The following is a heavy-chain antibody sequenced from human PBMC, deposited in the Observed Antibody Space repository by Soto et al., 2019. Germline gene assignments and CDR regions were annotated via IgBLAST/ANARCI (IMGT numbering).Heavy chain of an antibody. CDR2: INSDGSST. CDR1: GFTFSSYW. CDR3: ARATGTLRSRNCDY. Sequence: GGSLRLSCAASGFTFSSYWMHWVRQAPGKGLVWVSRINSDGSSTSYAGSVKGRFTISRDNAKNTLYLQMNSLRAADTAVYYCARATGTLRSRNCDYWGQGSLVTVSS. J-gene: IGHJ4*02. D-gene: IGHD1-1*01. V-gene: IGHV3-74*01.